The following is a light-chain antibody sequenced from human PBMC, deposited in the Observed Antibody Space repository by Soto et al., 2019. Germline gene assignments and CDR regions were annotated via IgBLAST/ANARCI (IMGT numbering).Light chain of an antibody. CDR2: QAS. J-gene: IGKJ1*01. CDR1: QSISSW. V-gene: IGKV1-5*03. Sequence: DIQMTQSPSTLSASIADRVPIPCRASQSISSWLAWYQQKPGMAPNLLIYQASSLESGVPSRFSGSGSGTEFTLTISSLQPDDFATYYCQQYYTYRTFGQGTKVDIK. CDR3: QQYYTYRT.